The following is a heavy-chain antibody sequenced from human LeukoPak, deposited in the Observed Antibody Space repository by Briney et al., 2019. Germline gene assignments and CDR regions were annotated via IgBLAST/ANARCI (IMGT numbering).Heavy chain of an antibody. J-gene: IGHJ4*02. D-gene: IGHD3-9*01. CDR1: GGSISTYY. V-gene: IGHV4-59*01. Sequence: SETLSLTCTVSGGSISTYYWSWIRQPPGKGLEWIGYIYYTGSTNYNPSLKTRVTISVDTSKNQFSLKLSSVTAADTAVYYCAREDILTGYSFDYWGQGTLVTVSS. CDR2: IYYTGST. CDR3: AREDILTGYSFDY.